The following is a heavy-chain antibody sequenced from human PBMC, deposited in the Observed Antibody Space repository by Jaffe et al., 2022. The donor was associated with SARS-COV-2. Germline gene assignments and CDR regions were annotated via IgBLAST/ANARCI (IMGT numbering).Heavy chain of an antibody. J-gene: IGHJ5*02. CDR3: ARLPVPGTHLSWFDP. V-gene: IGHV4-39*01. Sequence: QLQLQESGPGLVKPSETLSLTCTVSGDSISSGNFYWGWIRQPPGKGLEWIGSIYYSGSTYYNPSLKSRVTTFVDTSKNQFSLRLTSVTAADTAMYYCARLPVPGTHLSWFDPWGQGTLVTVSS. D-gene: IGHD6-19*01. CDR1: GDSISSGNFY. CDR2: IYYSGST.